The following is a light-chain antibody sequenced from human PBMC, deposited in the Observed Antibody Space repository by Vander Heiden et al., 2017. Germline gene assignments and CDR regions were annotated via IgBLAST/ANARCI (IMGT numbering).Light chain of an antibody. CDR1: NIGSKS. J-gene: IGLJ2*01. CDR3: QVWDSSSDHPV. CDR2: DDS. Sequence: SYVLTQPPSVSVAPGQTARTTCGGTNIGSKSVHWYQQKPGQAPVLVVYDDSDRPSGIPERFSGSNSGNTATLTISRVEAGDEADYYCQVWDSSSDHPVFGGGTKLTVL. V-gene: IGLV3-21*02.